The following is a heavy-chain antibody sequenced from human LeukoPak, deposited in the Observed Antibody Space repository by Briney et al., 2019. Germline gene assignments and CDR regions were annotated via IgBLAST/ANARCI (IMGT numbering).Heavy chain of an antibody. D-gene: IGHD2-15*01. V-gene: IGHV3-23*01. CDR3: AKGGTVPWSCFDS. Sequence: GRTLTLSCAASGFTFSTYAINWVRHAPGKGLEWVSGISAGGGTKYYADSVKGRSTISRDNAKSTLYLHVSSLRVEDAAVYYCAKGGTVPWSCFDSWGQGTLVNVFS. J-gene: IGHJ4*02. CDR2: ISAGGGTK. CDR1: GFTFSTYA.